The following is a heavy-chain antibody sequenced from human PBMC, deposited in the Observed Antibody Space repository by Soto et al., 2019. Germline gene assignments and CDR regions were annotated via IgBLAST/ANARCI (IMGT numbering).Heavy chain of an antibody. CDR1: GDTFTSYG. J-gene: IGHJ6*02. Sequence: ASVKVSCKASGDTFTSYGISWVRQAPGQGLEWMGWISAYNGNTNYAQKLQGRVTMTTDTSTSTAYMELRSLRSDDTAVYYCARDRVVVAPTRYYYYGMDVWGQGTTVTVSS. V-gene: IGHV1-18*01. CDR3: ARDRVVVAPTRYYYYGMDV. CDR2: ISAYNGNT. D-gene: IGHD2-15*01.